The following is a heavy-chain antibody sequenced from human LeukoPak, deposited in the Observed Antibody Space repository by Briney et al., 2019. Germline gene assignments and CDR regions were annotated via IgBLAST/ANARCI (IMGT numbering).Heavy chain of an antibody. D-gene: IGHD2-8*02. CDR1: GFTFSSYS. Sequence: GGSLRLSCAASGFTFSSYSMNWVRQAPGKGLEWVSSISSSSSYIYYTDSVKGRFTISRDNAKNSLYLEMNSLRAEDTAIYYCATYRQVLLPFESWGQGTLVTVSS. CDR2: ISSSSSYI. J-gene: IGHJ4*02. V-gene: IGHV3-21*04. CDR3: ATYRQVLLPFES.